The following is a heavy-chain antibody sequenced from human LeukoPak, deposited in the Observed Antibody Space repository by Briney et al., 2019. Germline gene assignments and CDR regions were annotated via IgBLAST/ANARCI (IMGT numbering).Heavy chain of an antibody. V-gene: IGHV3-21*01. Sequence: GGSLRLSCAASGFTFSSYSMNWVRQAPGKRLEWVSSISSSSSYIYYADSVKGRFTISRDNAKNSLYLQMNSLRAEDTAVYYCARGSIVVVPAAIWFDPWGQGTLVTVSS. D-gene: IGHD2-2*01. J-gene: IGHJ5*02. CDR1: GFTFSSYS. CDR2: ISSSSSYI. CDR3: ARGSIVVVPAAIWFDP.